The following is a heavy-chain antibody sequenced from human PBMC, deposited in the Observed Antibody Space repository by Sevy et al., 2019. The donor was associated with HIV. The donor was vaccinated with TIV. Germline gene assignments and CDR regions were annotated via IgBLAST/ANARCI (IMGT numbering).Heavy chain of an antibody. Sequence: GGSLRLSCTTSGFTFGDYAMSWFRQAPGKGLEWVGFIRSKAYGGTTEYAASVKGRFTISRDDSKSIAYLQINSLKTEDTAIYFCTRGPNTPMALVGSCPSWFDPWGQGTLVTVSS. CDR3: TRGPNTPMALVGSCPSWFDP. J-gene: IGHJ5*02. D-gene: IGHD5-18*01. CDR1: GFTFGDYA. V-gene: IGHV3-49*03. CDR2: IRSKAYGGTT.